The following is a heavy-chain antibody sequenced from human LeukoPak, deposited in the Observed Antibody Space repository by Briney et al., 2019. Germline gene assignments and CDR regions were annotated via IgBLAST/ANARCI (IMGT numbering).Heavy chain of an antibody. J-gene: IGHJ5*02. CDR3: ARGDWFDP. D-gene: IGHD2-21*01. Sequence: ASVKVSFKASGYTFTIYDINWVRQAPGQGLEWMGWVSGYNGNTNYAQKFEGRVAMTTDTSSSTAYMELRSLRSDDTAIYYCARGDWFDPWGQGTLVTVSS. V-gene: IGHV1-18*01. CDR2: VSGYNGNT. CDR1: GYTFTIYD.